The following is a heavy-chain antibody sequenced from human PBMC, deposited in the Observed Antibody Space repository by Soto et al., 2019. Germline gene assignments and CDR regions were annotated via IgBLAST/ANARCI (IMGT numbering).Heavy chain of an antibody. CDR3: VRSGTARLLRHCWFDT. J-gene: IGHJ5*02. CDR1: GFTFNTYD. CDR2: ITTSSAYI. Sequence: EVQLVESGGGLVKPGGSLRLSCAASGFTFNTYDMNWVRQAPGKGLEWVSSITTSSAYIYYADSLKGRITISRDNAKNSLFLQMNSLRAEDTAVYYCVRSGTARLLRHCWFDTWGQGTLVTVSS. D-gene: IGHD2-21*01. V-gene: IGHV3-21*01.